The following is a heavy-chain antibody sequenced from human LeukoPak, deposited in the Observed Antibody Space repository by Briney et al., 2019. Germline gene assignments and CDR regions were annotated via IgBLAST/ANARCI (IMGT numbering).Heavy chain of an antibody. V-gene: IGHV3-33*06. J-gene: IGHJ4*02. CDR2: IWYDGSNK. D-gene: IGHD3-22*01. CDR1: GFTFSRYG. Sequence: GGSLRLSCAASGFTFSRYGMHWVRQAPGKGLEWVAVIWYDGSNKYYADSVKGRFTISRDNSKNTLYLQMNSLRAEDTAVYYCAKELQYYYDSSRYYDYWGQGTLVTVSS. CDR3: AKELQYYYDSSRYYDY.